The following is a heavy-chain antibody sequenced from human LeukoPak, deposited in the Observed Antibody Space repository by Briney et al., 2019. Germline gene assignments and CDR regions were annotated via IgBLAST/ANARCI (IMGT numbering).Heavy chain of an antibody. Sequence: SETLSLTCAVYGGSFSGYYWSWIRQPPGKGLEWIGEINHSGSTNYNPSLKSRVTTSVDTSKNQFSLKLSSVTAADTAVYYCARDTREDTAMAYFDYWGQGTLVTVSS. J-gene: IGHJ4*02. CDR2: INHSGST. CDR3: ARDTREDTAMAYFDY. V-gene: IGHV4-34*01. CDR1: GGSFSGYY. D-gene: IGHD5-18*01.